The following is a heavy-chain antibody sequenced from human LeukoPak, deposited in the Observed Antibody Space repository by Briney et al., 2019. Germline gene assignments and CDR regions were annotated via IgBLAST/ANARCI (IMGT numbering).Heavy chain of an antibody. D-gene: IGHD3-16*02. Sequence: GASVKVSCKASGYTFTSYDINWVRQATGQGLEWMGWMNPNSGNTGYAQKFQGRVTMTRNTSISTAYMELSSLRSEDTAVYYCAIQDPRLHRIMITFGGVIVSDYWGQGTLVTVSS. CDR2: MNPNSGNT. CDR1: GYTFTSYD. CDR3: AIQDPRLHRIMITFGGVIVSDY. J-gene: IGHJ4*02. V-gene: IGHV1-8*01.